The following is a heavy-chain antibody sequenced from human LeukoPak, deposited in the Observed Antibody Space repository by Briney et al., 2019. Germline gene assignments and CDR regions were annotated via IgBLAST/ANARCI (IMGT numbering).Heavy chain of an antibody. CDR2: IRSKACGGTT. J-gene: IGHJ3*02. CDR3: TRDRYCSSTSCYVVATFDI. Sequence: PGRSLRLSCTASGFTFGDYAMSWVRQAPGKGLEWVGFIRSKACGGTTEYAASVKGRFTISRDDSKSIAYLQMNSLKTEDTAVYYCTRDRYCSSTSCYVVATFDIWGQGTMVTVSS. CDR1: GFTFGDYA. V-gene: IGHV3-49*04. D-gene: IGHD2-2*01.